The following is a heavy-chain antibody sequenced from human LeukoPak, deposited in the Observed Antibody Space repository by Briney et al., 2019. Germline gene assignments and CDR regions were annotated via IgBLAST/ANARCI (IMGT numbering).Heavy chain of an antibody. CDR1: GFTFSSYA. CDR2: ISYDGSNK. J-gene: IGHJ3*02. CDR3: ARDRGYDILTGYSEDAFDI. D-gene: IGHD3-9*01. Sequence: GRSLRLSCAASGFTFSSYAMHWVRQAPGKGLEWVAVISYDGSNKYYADSVKGRFTISRDNSKNTLYLQMNSLRAEDTAVYYCARDRGYDILTGYSEDAFDIWGQGTMVTVSS. V-gene: IGHV3-30-3*01.